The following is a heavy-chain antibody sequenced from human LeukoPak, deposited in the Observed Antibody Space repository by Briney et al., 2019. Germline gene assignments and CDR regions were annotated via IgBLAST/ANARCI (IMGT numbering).Heavy chain of an antibody. Sequence: PGGSLRLSCAASGFTFSDYYMSWIRQAPGKGLEWVSYISSSGSTIYYADSVKGRFTISRDNAKNSLYLQMNSLRAEDTAVYYCARTSMILVVPCFDYWGQGTLVTVSS. CDR2: ISSSGSTI. V-gene: IGHV3-11*01. CDR1: GFTFSDYY. CDR3: ARTSMILVVPCFDY. J-gene: IGHJ4*02. D-gene: IGHD3-22*01.